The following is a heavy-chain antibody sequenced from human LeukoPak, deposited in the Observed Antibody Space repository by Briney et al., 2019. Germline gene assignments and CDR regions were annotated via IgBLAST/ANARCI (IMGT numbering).Heavy chain of an antibody. CDR3: AKRGDLGYFDY. J-gene: IGHJ4*02. Sequence: PGGSLRLSCAASGFTFSSYAMRWVRQAPGKGLEWVSAISPDSATTYYADSVKGRFAISRDNSKYTLYLQMNSLRAEDTAVYYCAKRGDLGYFDYWGQGAPVTVSS. V-gene: IGHV3-23*01. CDR2: ISPDSATT. D-gene: IGHD2-21*01. CDR1: GFTFSSYA.